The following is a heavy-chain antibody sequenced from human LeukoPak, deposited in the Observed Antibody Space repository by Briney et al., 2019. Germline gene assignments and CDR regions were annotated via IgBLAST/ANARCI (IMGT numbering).Heavy chain of an antibody. CDR1: GYTFTGYY. D-gene: IGHD3-9*01. CDR2: ISAYNGNT. V-gene: IGHV1-18*04. Sequence: ASVKVSCKASGYTFTGYYVHWVRQAPGQGLEWMGWISAYNGNTNYAQKLQGRVTMTTDTSTSTAYMELRSLRSDDTAVYYCARESLNILTGPFFDYWGQGTLVTVSS. J-gene: IGHJ4*02. CDR3: ARESLNILTGPFFDY.